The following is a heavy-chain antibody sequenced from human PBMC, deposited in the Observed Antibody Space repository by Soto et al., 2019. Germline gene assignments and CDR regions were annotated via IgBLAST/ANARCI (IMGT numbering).Heavy chain of an antibody. Sequence: SETLSLTCAVSGGSISSGGYSWSWIRQPPGKGLEWIGSIYYSGSTYYNPSLKSRVTISVDTSKNQFSLKLSSVTAADTAVYYCARHPSYLSWSPGWFDPWGQGTLVTVSS. D-gene: IGHD2-8*01. CDR3: ARHPSYLSWSPGWFDP. CDR1: GGSISSGGYS. J-gene: IGHJ5*02. V-gene: IGHV4-30-2*03. CDR2: IYYSGST.